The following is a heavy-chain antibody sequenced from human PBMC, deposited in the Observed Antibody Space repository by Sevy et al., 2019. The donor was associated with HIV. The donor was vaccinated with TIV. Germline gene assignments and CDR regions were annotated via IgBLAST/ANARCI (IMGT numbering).Heavy chain of an antibody. V-gene: IGHV3-7*01. J-gene: IGHJ4*02. Sequence: GGSLRLSCAASGFTFSSYWMSWVRQAPGKGLEWVANIKQDGSEKYYVGSVKGRFTISRDNAKNSLYLQMNSLRAEDTAVYYCARDLPQQLVDGGFDYWGQGTLVTVSS. CDR1: GFTFSSYW. D-gene: IGHD6-13*01. CDR2: IKQDGSEK. CDR3: ARDLPQQLVDGGFDY.